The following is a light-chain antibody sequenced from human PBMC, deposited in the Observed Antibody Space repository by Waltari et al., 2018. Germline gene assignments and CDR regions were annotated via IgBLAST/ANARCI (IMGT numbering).Light chain of an antibody. Sequence: EIVMTQSPVTLSVSPGESATLSCRASQSVNNNLAWYQQEPGQAHRLLMYGASTRATGVPAKFSGSGAGTEFSLTITSLQSEDFAVYYCQQYNSWPAITFGQGTNLEIK. CDR1: QSVNNN. V-gene: IGKV3-15*01. J-gene: IGKJ2*01. CDR3: QQYNSWPAIT. CDR2: GAS.